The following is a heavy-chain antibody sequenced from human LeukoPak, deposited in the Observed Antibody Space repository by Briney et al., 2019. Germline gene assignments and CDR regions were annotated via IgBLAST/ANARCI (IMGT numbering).Heavy chain of an antibody. D-gene: IGHD5-18*01. V-gene: IGHV1-46*04. CDR1: GYTFTNYH. J-gene: IGHJ5*02. CDR3: ARDSLGYTYGYSTYLDP. Sequence: ASVKASCKASGYTFTNYHVHWVRQAPGQGLEWVGIINPRTGSTTYAQMLQGRVTMTRDTSSNTVYMEMSSLRSEDTAVYYCARDSLGYTYGYSTYLDPWGQGTLVTVSS. CDR2: INPRTGST.